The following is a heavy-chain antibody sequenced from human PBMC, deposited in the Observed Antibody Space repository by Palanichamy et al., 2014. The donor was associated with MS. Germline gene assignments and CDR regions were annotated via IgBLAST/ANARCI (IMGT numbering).Heavy chain of an antibody. CDR3: VRGTEGLY. Sequence: QVQLVQSGAEVKKPGASVKVSCKPSGYTFTNYGITWVRQAPGQGLEWMGWISPYTGDTQFAQKFQGRVSMTTDTSTSTAYMEVGSLISDDTAVYYCVRGTEGLYWGQGTLVTVSS. V-gene: IGHV1-18*04. CDR2: ISPYTGDT. J-gene: IGHJ4*02. CDR1: GYTFTNYG.